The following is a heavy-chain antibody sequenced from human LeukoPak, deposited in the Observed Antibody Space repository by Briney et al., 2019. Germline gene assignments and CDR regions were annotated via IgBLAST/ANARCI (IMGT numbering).Heavy chain of an antibody. J-gene: IGHJ4*02. CDR3: ARDPGYCSSISCYVDY. D-gene: IGHD2-2*01. CDR1: GFTFSNFG. V-gene: IGHV3-21*01. CDR2: ISTSSSNI. Sequence: GGSLRLSCAASGFTFSNFGMSWVRQAPGKGLEWVSLISTSSSNIYYADSVKGRFTISRDNTKNLVYLQMNSLRAEDTAVYYCARDPGYCSSISCYVDYWGQGTLVTVSS.